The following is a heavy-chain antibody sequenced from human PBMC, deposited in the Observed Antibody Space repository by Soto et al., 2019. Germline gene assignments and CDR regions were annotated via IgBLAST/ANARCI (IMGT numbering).Heavy chain of an antibody. Sequence: SETLSLTCTVSGGSISSYYWSWIRQPPGKGLEWIGYIYYSGSTNYNPSLKSRVTISVDTSKNQFSLKLSSVTAADTAVYYCARGDWKLFDYWGQGTLVTVSS. CDR1: GGSISSYY. V-gene: IGHV4-59*01. CDR3: ARGDWKLFDY. D-gene: IGHD1-1*01. J-gene: IGHJ4*02. CDR2: IYYSGST.